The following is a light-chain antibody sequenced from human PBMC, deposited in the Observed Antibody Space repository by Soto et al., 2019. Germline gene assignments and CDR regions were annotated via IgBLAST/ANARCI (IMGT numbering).Light chain of an antibody. Sequence: QPVLTQPPSASGSPGQSVTISCTGTSSDVGGYYSVSWYQQHPGKAPKLIIYEVSKRPSGVPDRFSASKSDNTASLTVSGLQAEDEADYYCSSYAGSKNLVFGGGTKLTVL. CDR1: SSDVGGYYS. CDR2: EVS. J-gene: IGLJ2*01. CDR3: SSYAGSKNLV. V-gene: IGLV2-8*01.